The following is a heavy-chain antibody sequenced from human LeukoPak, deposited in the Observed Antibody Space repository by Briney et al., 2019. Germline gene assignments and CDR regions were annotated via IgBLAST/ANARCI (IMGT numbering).Heavy chain of an antibody. CDR3: ARDSLLGYCSGGSCGFDP. CDR1: GGSISSYY. J-gene: IGHJ5*02. D-gene: IGHD2-15*01. Sequence: SETLSLTCTVSGGSISSYYRSWIRQPPGKGLEWIGYIYYSGSTNYNPSLKSRVTISVDTSKNQFSLKLSSVTAADTAVYYCARDSLLGYCSGGSCGFDPWGQGTLVTVSS. V-gene: IGHV4-59*01. CDR2: IYYSGST.